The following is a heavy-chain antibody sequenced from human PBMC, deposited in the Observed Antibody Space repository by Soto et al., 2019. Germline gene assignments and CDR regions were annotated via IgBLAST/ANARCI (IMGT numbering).Heavy chain of an antibody. CDR1: GFTFSSYS. CDR3: ARQKAEYYDILTGYIKNDAFDI. D-gene: IGHD3-9*01. CDR2: ISSSSSTI. J-gene: IGHJ3*02. V-gene: IGHV3-48*02. Sequence: RGSLRLSCAASGFTFSSYSMNWVRQAPGKGLEWVSYISSSSSTIYYADSVKGRFTISRDNAKNSLYLQMNSLRDEDTAVYYCARQKAEYYDILTGYIKNDAFDIWGQGTMVTVSS.